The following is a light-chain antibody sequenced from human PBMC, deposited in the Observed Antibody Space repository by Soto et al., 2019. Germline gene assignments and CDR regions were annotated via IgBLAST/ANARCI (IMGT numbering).Light chain of an antibody. J-gene: IGLJ2*01. CDR2: EVT. Sequence: QSVLTQPASVSGSPGQSITISCTGASSDVGDSNYVSWYQQHPGKAPKLLLYEVTNRPSGVSSRFSGSKSGNTASLTISGLQAEDEADYYCSSSTSIRSLDVLFGGGTKLTVL. CDR3: SSSTSIRSLDVL. V-gene: IGLV2-14*01. CDR1: SSDVGDSNY.